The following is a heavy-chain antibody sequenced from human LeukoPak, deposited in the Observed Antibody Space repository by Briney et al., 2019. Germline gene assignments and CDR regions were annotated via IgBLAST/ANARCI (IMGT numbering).Heavy chain of an antibody. CDR3: AKGVDYDSSGYWNY. CDR2: ISGSGGST. Sequence: GGSLRLSCAASGFTFSSYSMNWVRQAQGKGLEWVSAISGSGGSTYYADSVKGRFTISRDNPKNTLYLQMNSLRAEDTAVYYCAKGVDYDSSGYWNYWGQGTLVTVSS. D-gene: IGHD3-22*01. V-gene: IGHV3-23*01. J-gene: IGHJ4*02. CDR1: GFTFSSYS.